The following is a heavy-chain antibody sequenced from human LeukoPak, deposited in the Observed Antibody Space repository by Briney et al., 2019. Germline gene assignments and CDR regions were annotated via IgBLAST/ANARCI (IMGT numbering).Heavy chain of an antibody. D-gene: IGHD6-13*01. CDR3: ARGVRGQQLVYYYYYYMDV. Sequence: ASVKISCKASGYTFSDHYMHWVRQAPGQGLEWLGLISPSGDRTWYAQKFQGRVTMTRDMSTSTDYLELSSLRSEDTAVFYCARGVRGQQLVYYYYYYMDVWGKGTTVTVSS. J-gene: IGHJ6*03. CDR2: ISPSGDRT. CDR1: GYTFSDHY. V-gene: IGHV1-46*01.